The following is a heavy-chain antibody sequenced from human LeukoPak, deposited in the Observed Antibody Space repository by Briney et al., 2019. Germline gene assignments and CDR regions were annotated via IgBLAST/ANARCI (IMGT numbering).Heavy chain of an antibody. CDR1: GFTFSSYG. J-gene: IGHJ4*02. V-gene: IGHV3-30*18. D-gene: IGHD6-13*01. CDR3: AKDLGQQLDLDY. CDR2: ISYDGSNK. Sequence: GGSLGLSCAASGFTFSSYGTHWVRQAPGKGLEWVAVISYDGSNKYYSDSVKGRFTISRDNSKNTLYLQMNSLRAEDTAVYYCAKDLGQQLDLDYWGQGTLVTVSS.